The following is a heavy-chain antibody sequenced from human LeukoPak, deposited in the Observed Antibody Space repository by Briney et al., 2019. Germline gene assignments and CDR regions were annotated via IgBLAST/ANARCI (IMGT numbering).Heavy chain of an antibody. CDR3: ARDESGYYHNWLDP. CDR1: GFTFSSYA. CDR2: ISYDGSNK. Sequence: GGSLRLSCAASGFTFSSYAMHWVRQAPGKGLEWVAVISYDGSNKYYADSVKGRFTISRDNSKNTLYLQMNSLRAEDTAVYYCARDESGYYHNWLDPWGQGTLVTVSS. D-gene: IGHD3-3*01. J-gene: IGHJ5*02. V-gene: IGHV3-30*01.